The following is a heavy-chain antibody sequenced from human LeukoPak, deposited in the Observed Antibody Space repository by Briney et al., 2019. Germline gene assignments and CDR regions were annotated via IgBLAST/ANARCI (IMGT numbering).Heavy chain of an antibody. CDR1: GFTVSSDY. CDR3: VRGTPTVSAGHY. CDR2: IYTDGRT. Sequence: GGSLRLSCAASGFTVSSDYMSWVRQAPGKGLEWASVIYTDGRTFFADFVKGRFTISRDTSKNMLYLQMNSLRVEDTAVYYCVRGTPTVSAGHYWGQGTLVTVSS. J-gene: IGHJ4*02. V-gene: IGHV3-53*01. D-gene: IGHD2-15*01.